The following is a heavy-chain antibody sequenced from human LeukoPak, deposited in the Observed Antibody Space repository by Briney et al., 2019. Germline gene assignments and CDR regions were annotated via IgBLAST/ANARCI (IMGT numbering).Heavy chain of an antibody. CDR2: IYYSGST. Sequence: SETLSLTCTVSGGSISSSSYYWGWIRQPPGKGLEWIGSIYYSGSTYYNPSLKSRVTISLDTSKNQFSLKLSSVTAADTAVYYCARGPYYDFWSGYFDYWGQGTLVTVSS. CDR3: ARGPYYDFWSGYFDY. CDR1: GGSISSSSYY. V-gene: IGHV4-39*07. D-gene: IGHD3-3*01. J-gene: IGHJ4*02.